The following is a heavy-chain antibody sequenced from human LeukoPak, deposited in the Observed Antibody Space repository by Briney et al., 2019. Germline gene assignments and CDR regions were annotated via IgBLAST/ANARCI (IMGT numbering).Heavy chain of an antibody. D-gene: IGHD3-9*01. V-gene: IGHV4-4*02. CDR2: IYHSGST. CDR3: ARVNYDILTGPHYYFDY. Sequence: PSGTLSLTCAVSGGSISSSNWWSWVRQPPGKGLEWIGEIYHSGSTNYNPSLKSRVTISVDKSKNQFSLKLSSVTAADTAVYYCARVNYDILTGPHYYFDYWGQGTLVTVSS. J-gene: IGHJ4*02. CDR1: GGSISSSNW.